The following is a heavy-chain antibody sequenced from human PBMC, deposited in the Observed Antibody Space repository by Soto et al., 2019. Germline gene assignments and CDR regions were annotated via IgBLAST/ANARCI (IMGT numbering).Heavy chain of an antibody. D-gene: IGHD5-12*01. J-gene: IGHJ4*02. Sequence: QLQLQESGPGLVKPSETLSLTCTVSGGSISSSSYYWGWIRQPPGKGLEWIGSIYYSGSTYYNPSLKSRVTISVDTSKNQFSLKLSSVTAADTAVYYCARTDGRDGYNLASGLWTLVQNWGQGTLVTVSS. V-gene: IGHV4-39*01. CDR2: IYYSGST. CDR3: ARTDGRDGYNLASGLWTLVQN. CDR1: GGSISSSSYY.